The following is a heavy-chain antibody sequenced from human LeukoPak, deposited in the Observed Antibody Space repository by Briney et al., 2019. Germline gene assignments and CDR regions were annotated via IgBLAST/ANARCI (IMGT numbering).Heavy chain of an antibody. D-gene: IGHD1-26*01. V-gene: IGHV1-8*03. CDR1: GYTFTSYD. J-gene: IGHJ4*02. CDR2: MNPNSGNT. Sequence: ASVTVSCKASGYTFTSYDINWVRQATGQGLEWMGWMNPNSGNTGYAQKFQGRVTITRNTSISTAYMELSSLRSEDTAVYYCARGSRTIVGATDYWGQGTLVTVSS. CDR3: ARGSRTIVGATDY.